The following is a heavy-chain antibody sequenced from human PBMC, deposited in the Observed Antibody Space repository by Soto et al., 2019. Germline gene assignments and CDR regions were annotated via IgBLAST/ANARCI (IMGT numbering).Heavy chain of an antibody. D-gene: IGHD7-27*01. CDR3: AKDFLQDWGHDYYSGMDV. CDR1: AFTYSDYA. CDR2: ISGSGGST. V-gene: IGHV3-23*01. Sequence: EVQLLESGGGLVQPGGSLRLSCAASAFTYSDYAMTCVRQAPGKGLEWVSAISGSGGSTYYADSVKGRFTISRDNSKNTRYLQMNSLRAEDTAVYYCAKDFLQDWGHDYYSGMDVCGQGTTVTVSS. J-gene: IGHJ6*02.